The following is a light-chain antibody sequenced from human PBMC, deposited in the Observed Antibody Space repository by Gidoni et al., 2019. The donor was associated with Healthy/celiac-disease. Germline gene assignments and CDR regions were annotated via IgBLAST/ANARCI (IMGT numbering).Light chain of an antibody. J-gene: IGKJ2*01. CDR3: QQYDNLPYT. CDR1: QDISNY. CDR2: DAS. V-gene: IGKV1-33*01. Sequence: DIQMTQSPSSPSASVGDRVTITCQASQDISNYLNWYQQKPGQAPKLLIYDASNLETGVPSRFSGSGSGTDFTFTISSLQPEDIATYYCQQYDNLPYTFGQGTKLEIK.